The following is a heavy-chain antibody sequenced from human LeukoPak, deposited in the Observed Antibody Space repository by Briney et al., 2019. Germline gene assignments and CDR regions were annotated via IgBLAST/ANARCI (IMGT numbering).Heavy chain of an antibody. CDR1: GFTFSSYG. J-gene: IGHJ4*02. V-gene: IGHV3-30*02. Sequence: GGSLRLSCAASGFTFSSYGMQWVRQAPGKGLEWVAFIRYDGSNKYYADSVKGRFTISRDNSKNTLYLQMNSLRAEDTAVYYCAKDRYDFWSGYYTSYFDYWGQGTLVTVSS. CDR3: AKDRYDFWSGYYTSYFDY. D-gene: IGHD3-3*01. CDR2: IRYDGSNK.